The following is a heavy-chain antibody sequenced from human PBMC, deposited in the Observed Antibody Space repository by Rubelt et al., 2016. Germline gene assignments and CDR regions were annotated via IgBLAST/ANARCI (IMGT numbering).Heavy chain of an antibody. D-gene: IGHD3-10*01. V-gene: IGHV1-24*01. CDR3: ATRTVGVIGPHAFDI. CDR1: GYTLTELS. J-gene: IGHJ3*02. Sequence: QVQLVQSGAEVKKPGASVKVSCKVSGYTLTELSMHWVRQAPGKGLEWLGGFDPEDGETIYAQKFQGRVTMTEDTSTDTADMELSSLRSEDAAVYYCATRTVGVIGPHAFDIWGQGTMVTVSS. CDR2: FDPEDGET.